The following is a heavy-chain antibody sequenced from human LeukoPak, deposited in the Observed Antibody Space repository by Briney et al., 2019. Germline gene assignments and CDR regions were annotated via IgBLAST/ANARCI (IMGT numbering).Heavy chain of an antibody. Sequence: SETLSLTCTVSGGSISSSSYYWGWIRQPPGKGLEWIGSIYYSGSTYYNPSLKSRLTISVDTSKNQFSLKLSSVTAADTAVYYCARRTYYYDSSGYSYYFDYWGQGTLATVSS. V-gene: IGHV4-39*07. J-gene: IGHJ4*02. CDR3: ARRTYYYDSSGYSYYFDY. CDR2: IYYSGST. CDR1: GGSISSSSYY. D-gene: IGHD3-22*01.